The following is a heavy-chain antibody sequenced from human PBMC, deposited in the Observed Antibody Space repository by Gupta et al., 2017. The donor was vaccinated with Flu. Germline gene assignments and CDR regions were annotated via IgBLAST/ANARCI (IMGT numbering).Heavy chain of an antibody. J-gene: IGHJ4*02. CDR1: GFTFSSYA. D-gene: IGHD3-3*01. CDR3: AKDKLRFLEWLLSTTYFDY. CDR2: ISGSGGST. Sequence: EVQLLESGGGLVQPGGSLRLSCAASGFTFSSYAMSWVRQAPGKGLEWVSAISGSGGSTYYADSVKGRFTISRDNSKNTLYLQMNSLRAEDTAVYYCAKDKLRFLEWLLSTTYFDYWGQGTLVTVSS. V-gene: IGHV3-23*01.